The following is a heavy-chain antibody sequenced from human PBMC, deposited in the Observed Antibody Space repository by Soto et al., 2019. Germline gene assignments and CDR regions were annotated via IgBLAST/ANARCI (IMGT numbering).Heavy chain of an antibody. CDR3: ARDPGVSSAVYASYYFDY. Sequence: PSETLSLTCAVSGYSISSGYYWGWIRQPPGKGLEWIGSIYHSGSTYYNPSLKSRVTISVDTFKNQFSLKLSSVTAADTAVYYCARDPGVSSAVYASYYFDYWGQGTLVTVSS. V-gene: IGHV4-38-2*02. CDR2: IYHSGST. CDR1: GYSISSGYY. D-gene: IGHD2-8*01. J-gene: IGHJ4*02.